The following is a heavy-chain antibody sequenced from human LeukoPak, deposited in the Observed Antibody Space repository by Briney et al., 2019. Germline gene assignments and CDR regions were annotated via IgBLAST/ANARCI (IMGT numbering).Heavy chain of an antibody. CDR3: ARDPGYCSSTSCYKPPGYYYGMDV. Sequence: GGSLRLSCATSGFSFSGSTMHWVRQAPGKGLEWVAVISYDGSNKYYADSVKGRFTISRDNSKNTLYLQMNSLRAEDTAVYYCARDPGYCSSTSCYKPPGYYYGMDVWGQGTTVTVSS. CDR1: GFSFSGST. CDR2: ISYDGSNK. J-gene: IGHJ6*02. D-gene: IGHD2-2*02. V-gene: IGHV3-30-3*01.